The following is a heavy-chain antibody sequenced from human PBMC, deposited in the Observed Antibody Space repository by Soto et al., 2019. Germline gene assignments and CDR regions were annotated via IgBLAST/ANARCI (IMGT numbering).Heavy chain of an antibody. CDR3: ARAWFGPDV. CDR1: EFTISGRS. V-gene: IGHV3-74*01. D-gene: IGHD3-10*01. J-gene: IGHJ6*03. CDR2: IDKVGTDS. Sequence: EVQLVESGGGLVQPGGSLRLSCAASEFTISGRSVHWVRQAPGKGLVWVSGIDKVGTDSTYADSVKGRFTSSRDTAKNTVYLQLNILRVEDTAVYYCARAWFGPDVWGKGTTVTVS.